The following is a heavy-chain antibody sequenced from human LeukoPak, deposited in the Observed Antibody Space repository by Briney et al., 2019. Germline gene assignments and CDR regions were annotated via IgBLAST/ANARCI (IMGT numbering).Heavy chain of an antibody. CDR3: AREEVGVDSSSHYYYMDV. CDR1: GYTFTSYG. D-gene: IGHD3-22*01. Sequence: ASVKVSCKASGYTFTSYGISWVRQAPGQGLEWMGWISAYNGNTNYAQNLQGRVTMTTDTSTSTAYMELRSLRSDDTAVYYCAREEVGVDSSSHYYYMDVWGKGTTVTVSS. CDR2: ISAYNGNT. V-gene: IGHV1-18*01. J-gene: IGHJ6*03.